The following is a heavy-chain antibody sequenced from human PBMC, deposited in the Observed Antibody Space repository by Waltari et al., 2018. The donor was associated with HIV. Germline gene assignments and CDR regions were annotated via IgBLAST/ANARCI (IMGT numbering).Heavy chain of an antibody. Sequence: QLQLQESGPRLVKPSETLSLTCTVSGGSISSSSYYWGWIRQPPGKGLGWIGNIYYSGSTYYNPALKGRVTISVDTSKNQFSLKLNSVTAADTALYFCARDKLGDPAPVWGQGTKVTVSS. V-gene: IGHV4-39*02. CDR1: GGSISSSSYY. D-gene: IGHD1-26*01. J-gene: IGHJ6*02. CDR3: ARDKLGDPAPV. CDR2: IYYSGST.